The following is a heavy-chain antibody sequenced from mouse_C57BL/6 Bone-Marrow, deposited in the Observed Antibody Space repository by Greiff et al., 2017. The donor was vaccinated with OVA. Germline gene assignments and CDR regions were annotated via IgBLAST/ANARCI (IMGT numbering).Heavy chain of an antibody. Sequence: EVQRVESGGGLVKPGGSLKLSCAASGFTFSSYAMSWVRQTPEKRLEWVATISDGGSYTYYPDNVKGRFTISRDNATNNLYLQMIQLKSEDSAMYYCAREDDGSSYRYWYFDVWGTGTTVTVAS. CDR3: AREDDGSSYRYWYFDV. D-gene: IGHD1-1*01. CDR2: ISDGGSYT. J-gene: IGHJ1*03. V-gene: IGHV5-4*01. CDR1: GFTFSSYA.